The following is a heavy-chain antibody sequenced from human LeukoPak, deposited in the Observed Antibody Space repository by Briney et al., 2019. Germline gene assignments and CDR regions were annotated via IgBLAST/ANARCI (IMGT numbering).Heavy chain of an antibody. Sequence: GASVKVSCKASGYTFTSYDINWVRQATGQGLEWMGWMNPNSGNTGYAQKFQGRVTITRNTSISTAYMELSSLRSEDTAVYYCARGRTSSWYGGIDYWGQGTLVTVSS. CDR3: ARGRTSSWYGGIDY. D-gene: IGHD6-13*01. CDR1: GYTFTSYD. J-gene: IGHJ4*02. CDR2: MNPNSGNT. V-gene: IGHV1-8*03.